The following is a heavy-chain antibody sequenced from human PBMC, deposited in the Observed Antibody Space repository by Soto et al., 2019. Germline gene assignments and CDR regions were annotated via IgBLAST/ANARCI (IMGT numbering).Heavy chain of an antibody. CDR3: ARSGACSGGSCYLRNDY. D-gene: IGHD2-15*01. J-gene: IGHJ4*02. Sequence: SETLSLTCTVSGGSISSYYWSWIRQPPGKGLEWIGYIYYSGSTYYNPSLKSRVTISVDTSKNQFSLKLSSVTAADTAVYYCARSGACSGGSCYLRNDYWGQGTLVTVSS. CDR1: GGSISSYY. CDR2: IYYSGST. V-gene: IGHV4-59*12.